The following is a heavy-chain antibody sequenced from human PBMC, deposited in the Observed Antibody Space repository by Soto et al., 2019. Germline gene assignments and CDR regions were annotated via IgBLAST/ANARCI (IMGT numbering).Heavy chain of an antibody. D-gene: IGHD4-17*01. V-gene: IGHV3-13*01. Sequence: EVQLVESGGGLVQPGGSLRLSCAASGFTFSSYDMHWVRQATGKGLEWVSAIGTAGDTYYPGSVKGRFTISRENAKNSLYLQMNSLRAGDTAVYYCARAVSKTTVTTLYYYGMDVWGQGTTVTVSS. CDR1: GFTFSSYD. J-gene: IGHJ6*02. CDR3: ARAVSKTTVTTLYYYGMDV. CDR2: IGTAGDT.